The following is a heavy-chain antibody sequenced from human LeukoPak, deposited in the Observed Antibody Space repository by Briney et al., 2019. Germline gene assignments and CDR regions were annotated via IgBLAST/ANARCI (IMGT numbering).Heavy chain of an antibody. CDR1: GFTFSNAW. D-gene: IGHD5-18*01. CDR3: TTYGYSYGLDYYYMDA. Sequence: PGGSLRLSCAASGFTFSNAWMSWVRQAPGKGLEWVGRIKRKSDGGTTDHAAPVKGRFTISRDDSKNTLYLQMNSLKTEDTAVYYCTTYGYSYGLDYYYMDAWGKGTTVTVSS. J-gene: IGHJ6*03. V-gene: IGHV3-15*01. CDR2: IKRKSDGGTT.